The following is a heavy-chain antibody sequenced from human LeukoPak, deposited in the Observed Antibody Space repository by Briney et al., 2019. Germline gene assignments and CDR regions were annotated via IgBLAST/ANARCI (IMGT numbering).Heavy chain of an antibody. V-gene: IGHV4/OR15-8*01. CDR1: GGSIDSTNW. D-gene: IGHD3-16*02. J-gene: IGHJ4*02. CDR3: ARSHDHLWGNYPDY. Sequence: PSETLSLTCNVSGGSIDSTNWWNWVRQPPGKGLEWIGEIHHDGRINYNPSLKSRVTLSVDKSKNQFSLRLNSVTAADTAMYYCARSHDHLWGNYPDYWGQGTLVTVSS. CDR2: IHHDGRI.